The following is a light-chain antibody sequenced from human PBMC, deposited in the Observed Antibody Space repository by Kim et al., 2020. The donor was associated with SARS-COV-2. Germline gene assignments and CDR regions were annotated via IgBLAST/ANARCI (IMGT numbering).Light chain of an antibody. CDR2: ANT. V-gene: IGLV1-40*01. CDR3: QSYDSGLSGSV. J-gene: IGLJ1*01. CDR1: SSNIGAGYE. Sequence: RVTISCTGSSSNIGAGYEVHWYQQLPGTTPNLVIYANTNRPSGIPDRFSGSKSGTSASLAITGLLAADEADYYCQSYDSGLSGSVFGTGTKVTVL.